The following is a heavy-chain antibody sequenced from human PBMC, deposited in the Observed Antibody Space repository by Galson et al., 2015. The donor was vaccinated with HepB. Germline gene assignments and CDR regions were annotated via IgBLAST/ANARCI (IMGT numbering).Heavy chain of an antibody. V-gene: IGHV1-18*01. CDR2: INGYNGNT. CDR1: GYTFTRYG. CDR3: ARDRPGSESFKYLDY. D-gene: IGHD1-26*01. Sequence: SVKVSCKASGYTFTRYGISWVRQAPGQGLEWMGWINGYNGNTNYAQKVQDRITMTTDTSTTTAYMELRSLRADDTAVYYCARDRPGSESFKYLDYWGQGTLITVSS. J-gene: IGHJ4*02.